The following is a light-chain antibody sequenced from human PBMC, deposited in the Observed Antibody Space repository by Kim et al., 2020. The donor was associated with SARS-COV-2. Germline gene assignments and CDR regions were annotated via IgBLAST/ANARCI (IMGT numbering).Light chain of an antibody. CDR3: QQYNSYSYT. CDR1: QTISIW. Sequence: DIQMTQSPSTLSASVGDRVTITCRASQTISIWLAWYQQKSGKAPKLLIYKASSLKSGVPSRFSGSGSGTEFTLTISSLQPDDFATYYCQQYNSYSYTFGQGTKLEI. V-gene: IGKV1-5*03. J-gene: IGKJ2*01. CDR2: KAS.